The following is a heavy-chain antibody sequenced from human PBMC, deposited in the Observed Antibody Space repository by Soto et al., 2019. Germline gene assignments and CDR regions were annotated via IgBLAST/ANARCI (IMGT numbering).Heavy chain of an antibody. J-gene: IGHJ5*02. CDR3: ARDFFDSSDYTANWFDP. CDR2: IYHTGNA. CDR1: GDSISNSRFY. D-gene: IGHD3-22*01. V-gene: IGHV4-39*01. Sequence: SETLSVTCSVSGDSISNSRFYWAWIRQPPGEGLEWIGSIYHTGNAYYNPSLKSRVTISVDTSKNQFSLKLTSVTAADAALYYCARDFFDSSDYTANWFDPWGQGTLVTVS.